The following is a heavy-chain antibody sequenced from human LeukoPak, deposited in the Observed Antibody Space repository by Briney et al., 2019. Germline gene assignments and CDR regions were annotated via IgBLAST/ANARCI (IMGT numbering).Heavy chain of an antibody. CDR3: ARGGWASHDY. V-gene: IGHV3-73*01. Sequence: QPGGSLKLSCATSGFIFSGSDIHWVRQASGRGLEWVGRIRTKLRNYATAYAASVKGRFAISRDDSGDTAYLQMNSLKTEDTAVYYCARGGWASHDYWGQGTLVTVSS. CDR2: IRTKLRNYAT. CDR1: GFIFSGSD. J-gene: IGHJ4*02. D-gene: IGHD6-19*01.